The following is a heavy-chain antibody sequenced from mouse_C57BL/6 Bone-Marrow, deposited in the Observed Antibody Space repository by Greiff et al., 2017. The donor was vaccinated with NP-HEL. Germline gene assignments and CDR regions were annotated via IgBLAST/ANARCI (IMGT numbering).Heavy chain of an antibody. CDR1: GYTFTSYW. V-gene: IGHV1-53*01. CDR2: INPSNGGT. D-gene: IGHD4-1*01. J-gene: IGHJ2*01. Sequence: QVQLQQSGTELVKPGASVKLSCKASGYTFTSYWMHWVKQRPGQGLEWIGNINPSNGGTNYNEKFKSKATLTVDKSSSTAYMQLSSLTSEDSAVYYCARSSRRTGTDDYWGQGTTLTVSS. CDR3: ARSSRRTGTDDY.